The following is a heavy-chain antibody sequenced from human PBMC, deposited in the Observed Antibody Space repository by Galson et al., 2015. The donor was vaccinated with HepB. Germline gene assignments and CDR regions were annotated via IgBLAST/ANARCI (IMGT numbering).Heavy chain of an antibody. Sequence: SLRLSCEASGFTFSSYGMHWVRQAPGKGLEWVAVISYDGSNKYYADSVKGRFTISRDNSKNTLYLQMNSLRAEDTAVYYCAKDLYSYGSDYYYGMDVWGQGTTVTVSS. CDR2: ISYDGSNK. J-gene: IGHJ6*02. V-gene: IGHV3-30*18. CDR3: AKDLYSYGSDYYYGMDV. D-gene: IGHD5-18*01. CDR1: GFTFSSYG.